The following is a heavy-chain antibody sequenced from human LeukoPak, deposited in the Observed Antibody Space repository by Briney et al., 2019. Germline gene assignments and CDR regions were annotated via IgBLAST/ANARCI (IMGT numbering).Heavy chain of an antibody. V-gene: IGHV3-74*01. CDR2: INPGGSSI. D-gene: IGHD6-13*01. J-gene: IGHJ4*02. Sequence: GGSLRLSCAASGFTFSSYWMPWVRHVPGKGLVWVARINPGGSSITYADSVKGRFTISRDNAKNTLYLQMDSLRAEDPGVYYCARSSQADDYWGQGTLVTVSS. CDR1: GFTFSSYW. CDR3: ARSSQADDY.